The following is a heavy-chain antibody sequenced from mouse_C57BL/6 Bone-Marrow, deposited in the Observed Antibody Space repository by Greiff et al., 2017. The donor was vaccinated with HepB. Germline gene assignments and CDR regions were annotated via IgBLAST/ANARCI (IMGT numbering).Heavy chain of an antibody. CDR2: ISSGGDYI. CDR1: GFTFSSYA. D-gene: IGHD4-1*01. J-gene: IGHJ1*03. CDR3: TRELRRYFDV. Sequence: EVKLVESGEGLVKPGGSLKLSCAASGFTFSSYAMSWVRQTPEKRLEWVAYISSGGDYIYYADTVKGRFTISRDKARNTLYLQMRRLKSEDTAMCYCTRELRRYFDVGGTGTTVTVSS. V-gene: IGHV5-9-1*02.